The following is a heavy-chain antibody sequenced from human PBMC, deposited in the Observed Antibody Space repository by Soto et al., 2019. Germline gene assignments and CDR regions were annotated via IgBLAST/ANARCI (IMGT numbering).Heavy chain of an antibody. CDR1: GYTFTSYY. Sequence: QVQLVQSGAEVKKPGASVKVSCKASGYTFTSYYMHWVRQAPGQGLEWMGIINPSGGSTSYAQKFQGRVTMTRDTSTSTVYMELSSLRSEDTAVYYCAREPVHSRGGFYYYYGMDVWGQGTTVTVSS. D-gene: IGHD6-13*01. V-gene: IGHV1-46*01. CDR3: AREPVHSRGGFYYYYGMDV. CDR2: INPSGGST. J-gene: IGHJ6*02.